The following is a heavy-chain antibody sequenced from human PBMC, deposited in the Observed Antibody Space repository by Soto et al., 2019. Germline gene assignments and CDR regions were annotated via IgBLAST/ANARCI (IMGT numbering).Heavy chain of an antibody. V-gene: IGHV4-34*01. Sequence: SETLSLTCAVYGGSFSGYYWSWIRQPPGKGLEWIGEINHSGSTNYNPSLKSRVTISVDTSKNQFSLKLSSVTAADTAVYYCARDPSGPLVVWGQGTLVTVSS. D-gene: IGHD3-9*01. CDR1: GGSFSGYY. CDR2: INHSGST. J-gene: IGHJ4*02. CDR3: ARDPSGPLVV.